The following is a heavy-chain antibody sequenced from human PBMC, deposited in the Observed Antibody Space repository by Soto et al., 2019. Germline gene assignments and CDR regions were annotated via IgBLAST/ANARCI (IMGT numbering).Heavy chain of an antibody. CDR1: GFTFSSYS. D-gene: IGHD6-13*01. Sequence: GGSLRLSCAASGFTFSSYSMNWVRQAPGKGLEWVSYISSSSSTIYYADSVKGRFTISRDNAKNSLYLQMNSLRDEDTAVYYCAREAIKGIAAAGTLLFWFDPWGQGTLVTVPS. CDR2: ISSSSSTI. CDR3: AREAIKGIAAAGTLLFWFDP. V-gene: IGHV3-48*02. J-gene: IGHJ5*02.